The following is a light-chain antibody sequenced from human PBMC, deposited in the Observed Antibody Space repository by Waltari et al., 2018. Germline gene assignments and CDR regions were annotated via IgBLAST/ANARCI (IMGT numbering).Light chain of an antibody. CDR3: QQYGSSISYT. CDR2: GAS. Sequence: EIVLTQSPGTLSLSPGERATLSCRVSQSLRNSYLAWYQQKPGQAPRFLIYGASSRATGIPDRCSGSGSGTDFTLTISRLEPEDFAVYYCQQYGSSISYTFGQGTKLEIK. CDR1: QSLRNSY. J-gene: IGKJ2*01. V-gene: IGKV3-20*01.